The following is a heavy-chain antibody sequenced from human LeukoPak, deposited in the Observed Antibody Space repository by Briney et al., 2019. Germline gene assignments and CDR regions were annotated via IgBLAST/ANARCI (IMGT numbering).Heavy chain of an antibody. Sequence: SETPSLTCTVSGGSISSYYRSWIRQPPGKGLEWIGYIYYSGSTNYNPSLKSRVTISVDTSKNQFSLKLSSVTAADTAVYYCARAVEMATITSPYFDYWGQGTLVTVSS. CDR1: GGSISSYY. J-gene: IGHJ4*02. V-gene: IGHV4-59*01. CDR3: ARAVEMATITSPYFDY. D-gene: IGHD5-24*01. CDR2: IYYSGST.